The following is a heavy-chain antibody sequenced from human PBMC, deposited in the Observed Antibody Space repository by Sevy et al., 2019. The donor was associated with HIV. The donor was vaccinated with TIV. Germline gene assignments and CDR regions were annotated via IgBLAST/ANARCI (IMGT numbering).Heavy chain of an antibody. J-gene: IGHJ5*01. D-gene: IGHD2-21*01. CDR2: ISSSSGTI. CDR1: GFTFSAYS. V-gene: IGHV3-48*01. Sequence: GGSLRLSCAASGFTFSAYSMNWVRQAPGKGLEWVSYISSSSGTIYYADSVKGQFTISRDNAKSSLYLQMNGLRAEDTAVYYCARAGGDCYSKNECWFVSWGQVTLVTVSS. CDR3: ARAGGDCYSKNECWFVS.